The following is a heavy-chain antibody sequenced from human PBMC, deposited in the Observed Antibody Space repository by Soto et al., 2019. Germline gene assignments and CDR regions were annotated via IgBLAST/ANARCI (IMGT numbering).Heavy chain of an antibody. Sequence: QVQLQESGPGLVKPSQTLSLTCTVSGGSISSGGYYWTWIRQHPGKGLEWIGYNYYSGITYYNPSLKCRDTISLDTSKNQFSLKLSSVTAADTAVYYCARGSSIAGLYYGMDVWGQGTTVTVSS. CDR3: ARGSSIAGLYYGMDV. CDR1: GGSISSGGYY. D-gene: IGHD6-6*01. V-gene: IGHV4-31*03. CDR2: NYYSGIT. J-gene: IGHJ6*02.